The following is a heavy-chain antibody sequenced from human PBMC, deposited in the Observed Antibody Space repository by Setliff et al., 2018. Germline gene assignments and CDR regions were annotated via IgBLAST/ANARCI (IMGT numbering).Heavy chain of an antibody. CDR1: GFSLSRYW. CDR2: IKQDGSER. CDR3: VLFGDRDTFDT. V-gene: IGHV3-7*01. D-gene: IGHD3-16*01. J-gene: IGHJ3*02. Sequence: GGSLRLSCAASGFSLSRYWMSWVRQAPGKGLEWVATIKQDGSERYYVDSVKGRFTISRDNAKNSLYLQMNSLRAEDTAIYYCVLFGDRDTFDTWGQGTMVTVSS.